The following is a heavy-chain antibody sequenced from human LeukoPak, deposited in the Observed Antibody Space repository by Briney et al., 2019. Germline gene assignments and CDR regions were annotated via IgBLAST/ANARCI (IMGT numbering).Heavy chain of an antibody. CDR3: ARDTPPLDS. J-gene: IGHJ4*02. CDR1: GGSISSYY. Sequence: SETLSLTCTVSGGSISSYYWSWIRQPPGKGLEWIGYIYYSGSTTYNPSLTSRVNISVDTSKNQFSLKLSSVTAADTAVYYCARDTPPLDSWGQGNLVTVSS. CDR2: IYYSGST. V-gene: IGHV4-59*01.